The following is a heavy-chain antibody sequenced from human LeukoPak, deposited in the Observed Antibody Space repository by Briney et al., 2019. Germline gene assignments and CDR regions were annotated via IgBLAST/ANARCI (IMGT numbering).Heavy chain of an antibody. CDR3: ATVPNYYYYMDV. Sequence: GASVKVSCKASGGTFSSYAISWVRQAPGQGLEWMGGIIPIFGTANYAQKFQGRVTITADKSTSTAYMELSSLRSEDTAVYYCATVPNYYYYMDVWGKGTPVTISS. V-gene: IGHV1-69*06. CDR2: IIPIFGTA. J-gene: IGHJ6*03. CDR1: GGTFSSYA.